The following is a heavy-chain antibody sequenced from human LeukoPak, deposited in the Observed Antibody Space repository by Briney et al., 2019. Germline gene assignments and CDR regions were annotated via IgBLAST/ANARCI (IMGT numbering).Heavy chain of an antibody. CDR2: IYSGGST. CDR3: ASGHDWVEYYFDY. D-gene: IGHD3-9*01. CDR1: GFTVSSNY. J-gene: IGHJ4*02. Sequence: GGSLRLSCAASGFTVSSNYMSWVRQAPGKGLEWVSVIYSGGSTYYADSVKGRFTISRDNSKNTLYLQMNSLRAEDTAVYYCASGHDWVEYYFDYWGQGTLVTVSS. V-gene: IGHV3-53*01.